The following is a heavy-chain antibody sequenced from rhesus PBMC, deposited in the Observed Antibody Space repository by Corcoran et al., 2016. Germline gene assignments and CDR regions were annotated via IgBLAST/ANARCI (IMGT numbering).Heavy chain of an antibody. D-gene: IGHD6-25*01. J-gene: IGHJ6*01. CDR1: GGSISGGYD. Sequence: QVQLQESGPGVVKPSETLSLTCAVSGGSISGGYDWSWIRQPPGKGLEWFGYIYGRSGSTNYNPSLKNRVTISKDASKNEFSLNLSSVTAADTAVYYCGSGSWNGVLDSWGQGVVVTVSS. CDR2: IYGRSGST. CDR3: GSGSWNGVLDS. V-gene: IGHV4-76*01.